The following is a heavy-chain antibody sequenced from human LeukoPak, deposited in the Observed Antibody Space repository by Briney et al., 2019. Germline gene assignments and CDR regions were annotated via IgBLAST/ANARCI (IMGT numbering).Heavy chain of an antibody. CDR2: ISSSGSTI. CDR3: AKATYDFWSGYYGFYYYYYMDV. D-gene: IGHD3-3*01. J-gene: IGHJ6*03. V-gene: IGHV3-48*03. CDR1: GFTFSSYE. Sequence: GGSLRLSCAASGFTFSSYEMNWVRQAPGKGLEWVSYISSSGSTIYYADSVKGRFTISRDNAKNSLYLQMNSLRAEDTAVYYCAKATYDFWSGYYGFYYYYYMDVWGKGTTVTVSS.